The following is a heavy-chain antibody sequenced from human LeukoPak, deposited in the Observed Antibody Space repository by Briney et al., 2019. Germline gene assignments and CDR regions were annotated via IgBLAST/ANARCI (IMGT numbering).Heavy chain of an antibody. V-gene: IGHV3-21*01. D-gene: IGHD6-13*01. J-gene: IGHJ4*02. CDR1: GFTFSSYS. CDR2: ISSSSSYI. Sequence: GGSLRLSCAASGFTFSSYSMNWVRQAPGKGLEWVSSISSSSSYIYYADSVKGQFTISRDNAKNSLYLQMNSLRAEDTAVYYCARGAAAGTGDYWGQGTLVTVSS. CDR3: ARGAAAGTGDY.